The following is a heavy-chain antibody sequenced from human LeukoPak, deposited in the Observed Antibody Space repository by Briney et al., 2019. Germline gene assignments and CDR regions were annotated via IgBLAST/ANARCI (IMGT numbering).Heavy chain of an antibody. J-gene: IGHJ5*02. Sequence: ASVKVSCKASGYTFTGYYLHWVRQAPGQGLEWMGWINPDSGDTNYLQKFQGRVTMTRDTSISTAYMELGRLRSDDTAVYYCTRDLLGGSGTFDPWGQGTLVTVSS. V-gene: IGHV1-2*02. D-gene: IGHD3-10*01. CDR2: INPDSGDT. CDR3: TRDLLGGSGTFDP. CDR1: GYTFTGYY.